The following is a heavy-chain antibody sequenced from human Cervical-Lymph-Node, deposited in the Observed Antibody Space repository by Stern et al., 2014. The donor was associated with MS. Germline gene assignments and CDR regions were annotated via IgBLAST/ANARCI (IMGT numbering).Heavy chain of an antibody. CDR2: IRSKAHSYAT. J-gene: IGHJ4*02. CDR3: TRQGPSPLDDFDY. CDR1: GVTFTDSG. V-gene: IGHV3-73*01. Sequence: MQLVQSGGGLVQPGGSLKLSCAASGVTFTDSGIHWVRQAPGKGLEWVGRIRSKAHSYATLYAASVRDRFTISRDDSKNTAYLQMNSLKTEDTAVYYCTRQGPSPLDDFDYWGQGTLVTVSS.